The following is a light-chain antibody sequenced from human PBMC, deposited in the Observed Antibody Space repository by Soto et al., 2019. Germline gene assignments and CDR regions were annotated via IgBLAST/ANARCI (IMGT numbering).Light chain of an antibody. Sequence: DIQMTQSPSSLSASVGDRVTVACRASQTVSKFVNWYQQKPGKVPALLIYSTSTLYSGVPSRFSGSGSGTEFTLTISSLQSEDLAVYYCQQYNNWPPITFGQGTRLEIK. CDR3: QQYNNWPPIT. CDR1: QTVSKF. J-gene: IGKJ5*01. CDR2: STS. V-gene: IGKV1-9*01.